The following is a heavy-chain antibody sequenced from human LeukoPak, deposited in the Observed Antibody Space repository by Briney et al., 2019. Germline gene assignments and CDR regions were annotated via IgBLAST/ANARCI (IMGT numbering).Heavy chain of an antibody. CDR3: ARLPTH. CDR1: GGSISSYY. J-gene: IGHJ4*02. V-gene: IGHV4-59*08. Sequence: PETLSLTCTVSGGSISSYYWSWIRQPPGKGPEWIGNINYLGSTDYNPSLKSRVTISVDTSNSQFSLKVTSVTAADTAVYYCARLPTHWGQGTLVTVSS. CDR2: INYLGST.